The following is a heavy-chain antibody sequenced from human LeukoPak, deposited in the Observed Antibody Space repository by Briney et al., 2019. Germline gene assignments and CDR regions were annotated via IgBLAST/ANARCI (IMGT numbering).Heavy chain of an antibody. CDR3: AKDFLLTRLTEGGATVFDY. CDR2: ISGSGGST. J-gene: IGHJ4*02. D-gene: IGHD1-26*01. Sequence: PGGSLRLSCAASGFTFSSYAMSWVCQAPGKGLEWVSAISGSGGSTYYADSVKGRFTISRDNSKNTLYLQMNSLRTEDTAVYYCAKDFLLTRLTEGGATVFDYWGQGTLVTVSS. CDR1: GFTFSSYA. V-gene: IGHV3-23*01.